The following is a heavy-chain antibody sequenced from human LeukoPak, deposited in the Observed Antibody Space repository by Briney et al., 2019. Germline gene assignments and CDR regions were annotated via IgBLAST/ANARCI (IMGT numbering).Heavy chain of an antibody. J-gene: IGHJ4*02. CDR3: ARGGYSGSYYRLLPLDY. CDR2: IYYSGST. V-gene: IGHV4-59*01. D-gene: IGHD1-26*01. CDR1: GGSISSYY. Sequence: ASETLSLTCTVSGGSISSYYWSWIRQPPGKGLEWIGYIYYSGSTNYNPSLESRVTISVDTSKNQFSLKLGSVTAADTAVYYRARGGYSGSYYRLLPLDYWGQGTLVTVSS.